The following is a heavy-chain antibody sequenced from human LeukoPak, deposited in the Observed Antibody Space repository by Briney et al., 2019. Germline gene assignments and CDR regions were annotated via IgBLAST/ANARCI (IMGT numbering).Heavy chain of an antibody. Sequence: ASVKVSCKASGYTFIKYGISWVRQAPGQGLEWMGWISAYNGNTNYAQKLQGRVTMTTDTSTSTAYMDLRGLRSDDTAVYYCARVGEGSSGWYYYYYYMDVWGKGTTVTVSS. D-gene: IGHD6-19*01. J-gene: IGHJ6*03. CDR1: GYTFIKYG. CDR2: ISAYNGNT. CDR3: ARVGEGSSGWYYYYYYMDV. V-gene: IGHV1-18*01.